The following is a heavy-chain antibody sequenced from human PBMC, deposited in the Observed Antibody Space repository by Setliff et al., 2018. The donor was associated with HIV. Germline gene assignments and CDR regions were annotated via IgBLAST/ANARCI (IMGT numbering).Heavy chain of an antibody. Sequence: SETLSLTCTVSGYSISSGYYWSWIRQPPGRGLEWIGSIYYTGSTDYNPSLMSRVTISLDTPKNQFSLKLNCVIAADTAVYYCARNRVPSSLWGQGTLVTV. J-gene: IGHJ4*02. CDR3: ARNRVPSSL. CDR1: GYSISSGYY. V-gene: IGHV4-38-2*02. D-gene: IGHD3-10*01. CDR2: IYYTGST.